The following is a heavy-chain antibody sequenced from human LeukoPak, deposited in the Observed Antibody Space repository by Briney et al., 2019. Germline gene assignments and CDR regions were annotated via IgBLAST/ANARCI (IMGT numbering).Heavy chain of an antibody. Sequence: SETLSLTSSVSGGSLSSHYWSWIWQRPGKRLELIGHIHDTGSTFYNPSLRGRVTIPLDTSNNQFSLKLTSMTAADTAVYYCARFSSGCSTSSCYLTYWGQGTLVTVS. CDR2: IHDTGST. V-gene: IGHV4-59*11. D-gene: IGHD2-2*01. J-gene: IGHJ4*02. CDR3: ARFSSGCSTSSCYLTY. CDR1: GGSLSSHY.